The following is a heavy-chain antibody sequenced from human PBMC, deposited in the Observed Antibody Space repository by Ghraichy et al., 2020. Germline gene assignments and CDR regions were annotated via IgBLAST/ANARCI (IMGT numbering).Heavy chain of an antibody. CDR2: ITSADDT. CDR3: AEGGMTPFRPLFDY. V-gene: IGHV3-23*01. Sequence: GESLNISCPTSRFTFTIHAMSWVRQAPGKGLEWISPITSADDTYYADSVQGRFTISRDYSKNTIYLQMNSLGAEDTAVYYCAEGGMTPFRPLFDYWDQGALVTVSS. CDR1: RFTFTIHA. J-gene: IGHJ4*02. D-gene: IGHD2/OR15-2a*01.